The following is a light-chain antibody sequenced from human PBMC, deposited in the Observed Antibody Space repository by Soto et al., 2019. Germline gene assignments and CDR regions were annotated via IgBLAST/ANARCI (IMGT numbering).Light chain of an antibody. Sequence: EIVLTQSPGTLSLSLGERTTLSCRASKSDTSSFLVWYQQKPGQAPRLLIYGASSRATGIPDRFSGSGSGTDFTLTISRLEPEDFAVYYCQQYGSSPWTFGQGTKVEIK. CDR3: QQYGSSPWT. CDR2: GAS. CDR1: KSDTSSF. J-gene: IGKJ1*01. V-gene: IGKV3-20*01.